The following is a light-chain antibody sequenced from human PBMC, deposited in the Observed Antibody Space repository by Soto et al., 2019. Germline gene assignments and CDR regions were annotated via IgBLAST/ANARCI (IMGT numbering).Light chain of an antibody. Sequence: EIVMTQSPATLSVSTGERATLSCRASQSLSTNLAWYQQKPGQAPRLLIYAASSRATGVPDRFSGSGSGTDFSLTISRLEPEDFAVYYCQQRSNWPPITFGQGTRLEIK. CDR2: AAS. J-gene: IGKJ5*01. CDR1: QSLSTN. CDR3: QQRSNWPPIT. V-gene: IGKV3D-20*02.